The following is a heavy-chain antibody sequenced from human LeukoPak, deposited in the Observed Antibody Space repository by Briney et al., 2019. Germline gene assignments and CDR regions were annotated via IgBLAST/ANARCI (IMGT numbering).Heavy chain of an antibody. CDR2: IIPIFGTT. V-gene: IGHV1-69*13. CDR1: GGTFNSYA. D-gene: IGHD3-3*01. J-gene: IGHJ5*02. CDR3: ARVWATPRLSWFDP. Sequence: ASVKVSCKASGGTFNSYAISWVRQAPGQGLEWMGGIIPIFGTTNYAQKFQGRVTITADESTSTAYMELSSLRSDDTAVYYCARVWATPRLSWFDPWGQGTLVTVSS.